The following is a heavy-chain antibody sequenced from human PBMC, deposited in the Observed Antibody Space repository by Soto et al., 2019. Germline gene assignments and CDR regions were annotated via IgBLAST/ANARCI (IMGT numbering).Heavy chain of an antibody. V-gene: IGHV3-9*01. Sequence: FLRLSCAASGFTFDYYAMHWVRQTPGKGLEWVSGISWNSDNIVYADSVKGRFTISRDNAKNSLYLQMNSLRAEDTALYYCARGLAARRIYFYGMDVWGQGTTVTVSS. CDR1: GFTFDYYA. J-gene: IGHJ6*02. D-gene: IGHD6-6*01. CDR2: ISWNSDNI. CDR3: ARGLAARRIYFYGMDV.